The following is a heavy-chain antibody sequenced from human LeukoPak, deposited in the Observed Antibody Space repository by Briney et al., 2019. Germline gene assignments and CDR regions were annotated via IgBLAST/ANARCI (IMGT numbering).Heavy chain of an antibody. CDR2: INSDGSST. CDR1: GFTFGNSW. D-gene: IGHD1-26*01. CDR3: ARGTGSYYSLGY. J-gene: IGHJ4*02. Sequence: GGSLRLSCAASGFTFGNSWMHWVRQAPGKGLVWVSRINSDGSSTSYADSVKGRFTISRDNAKNTLYLQMDSLRAEDTAMYYCARGTGSYYSLGYWGQGTLVTVSS. V-gene: IGHV3-74*01.